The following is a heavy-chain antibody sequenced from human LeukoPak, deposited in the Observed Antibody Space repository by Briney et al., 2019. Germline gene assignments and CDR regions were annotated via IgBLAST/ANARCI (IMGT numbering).Heavy chain of an antibody. Sequence: GGSLRLSCAASGFTFDDYAMHWVRQAPGKGLEWVSGISWNSGSIGYADSVKGRFTISRDNAKNSLYLQMNSLRAEDTAVYYCAKDTVVPKNYYYYYMDVWGKGTTVTISS. J-gene: IGHJ6*03. CDR2: ISWNSGSI. CDR1: GFTFDDYA. D-gene: IGHD2-2*01. V-gene: IGHV3-9*01. CDR3: AKDTVVPKNYYYYYMDV.